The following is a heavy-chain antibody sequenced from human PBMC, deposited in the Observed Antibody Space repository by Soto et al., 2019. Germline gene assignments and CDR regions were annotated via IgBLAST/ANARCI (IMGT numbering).Heavy chain of an antibody. CDR3: ARDQDGLRFLESYDY. Sequence: GGSLRLSCAASGFTFSSYSMNWVRQAPGKGLEWVSYISSSSSTIYYADSVKGRFTISRDNAKNSLYLQMNSLRDEDTAVYYCARDQDGLRFLESYDYWGQGTLVTVSS. CDR2: ISSSSSTI. J-gene: IGHJ4*02. V-gene: IGHV3-48*02. D-gene: IGHD3-3*01. CDR1: GFTFSSYS.